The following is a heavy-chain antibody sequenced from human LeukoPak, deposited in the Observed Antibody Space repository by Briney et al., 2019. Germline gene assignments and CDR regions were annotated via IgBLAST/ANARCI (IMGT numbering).Heavy chain of an antibody. D-gene: IGHD2-2*01. CDR1: GVSINTDNCY. CDR2: IYYRGST. J-gene: IGHJ4*02. Sequence: SETLSLTCTVSGVSINTDNCYRGWIRQPPGKGLEWIGSIYYRGSTYYNPSLKRRVTISVDTSKNHFSLRLSSVTAADTAVYYCARLDCSSSNCFLIKSFFDYWGQGILVPVSS. V-gene: IGHV4-39*02. CDR3: ARLDCSSSNCFLIKSFFDY.